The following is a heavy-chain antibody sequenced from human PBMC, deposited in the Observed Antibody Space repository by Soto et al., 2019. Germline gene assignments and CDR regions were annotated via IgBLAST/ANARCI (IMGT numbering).Heavy chain of an antibody. CDR1: GFIFSSST. V-gene: IGHV3-21*01. Sequence: ETLSLSCIGSGFIFSSSTMTWVRQAPGKGLEWVSSISSSSAYIYNADSLKGRFTISRDNAKNSLYLQMDSLRAEDTAVYFCARDLGEMYAVWGQGALVTVSS. D-gene: IGHD2-8*01. CDR2: ISSSSAYI. CDR3: ARDLGEMYAV. J-gene: IGHJ1*01.